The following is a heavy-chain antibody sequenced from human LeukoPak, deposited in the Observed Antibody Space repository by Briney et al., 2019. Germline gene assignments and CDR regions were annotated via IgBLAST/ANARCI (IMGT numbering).Heavy chain of an antibody. D-gene: IGHD3-22*01. Sequence: GRSLRLSCAASGFTFDDYGMSWVRQAPGKGLEWVSGINWNGGSTGYADSVKGRFTISRDNAKNSLYLQMNSLRAEDTALYYCARVPVVVVIGKEVNYYYYMDVWGKGTTVTVSS. CDR2: INWNGGST. J-gene: IGHJ6*03. V-gene: IGHV3-20*04. CDR3: ARVPVVVVIGKEVNYYYYMDV. CDR1: GFTFDDYG.